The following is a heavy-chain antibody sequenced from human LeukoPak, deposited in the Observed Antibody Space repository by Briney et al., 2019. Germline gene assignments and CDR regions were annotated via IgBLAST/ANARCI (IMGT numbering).Heavy chain of an antibody. V-gene: IGHV3-23*01. CDR2: ISGSGDST. CDR3: ANGGSIVVVPAAEH. D-gene: IGHD2-2*01. J-gene: IGHJ1*01. CDR1: GFSFSNYA. Sequence: AGGSLRLSCVAPGFSFSNYAMTWVRQAPGKGLEWVSDISGSGDSTYYADSVKGRFTISRDNSKNTMYLQMISLRAEDTAVYYCANGGSIVVVPAAEHWGQGTLVTVSS.